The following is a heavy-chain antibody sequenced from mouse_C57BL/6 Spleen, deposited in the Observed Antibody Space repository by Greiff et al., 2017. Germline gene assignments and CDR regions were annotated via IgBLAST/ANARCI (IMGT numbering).Heavy chain of an antibody. J-gene: IGHJ1*03. CDR3: APYSKVWYFDV. Sequence: QVQLQQSGPELVKPGASVKISCKASGYTFTDYYINWVKQRPGQGLEWIGWIFPGSGSTYYNEKFKGKATLTVDKSSSTAYMLLSILTSEDSAVYFCAPYSKVWYFDVWGTGTTVTVSS. D-gene: IGHD2-5*01. V-gene: IGHV1-75*01. CDR1: GYTFTDYY. CDR2: IFPGSGST.